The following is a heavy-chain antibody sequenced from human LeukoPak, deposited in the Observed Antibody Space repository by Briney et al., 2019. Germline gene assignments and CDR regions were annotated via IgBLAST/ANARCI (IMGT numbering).Heavy chain of an antibody. CDR1: EYSFATYW. V-gene: IGHV5-51*01. CDR3: ASEYCSGGNCYFDY. J-gene: IGHJ4*02. Sequence: GESLKISCKGSEYSFATYWIGWVRQMPGQGLEWIRIIFPGDSDTRYSPPFQGQVTISADKSISTAYLQWSSLKASDTAIYYCASEYCSGGNCYFDYWGQGTLVTVSS. D-gene: IGHD2-15*01. CDR2: IFPGDSDT.